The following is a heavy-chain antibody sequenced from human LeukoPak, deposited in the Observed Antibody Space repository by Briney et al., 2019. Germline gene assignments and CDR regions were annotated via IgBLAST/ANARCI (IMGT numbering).Heavy chain of an antibody. V-gene: IGHV5-51*01. CDR1: GYRFTSDW. CDR3: ARLSGRVVCSAGSCYIDS. CDR2: IYPGDSDT. D-gene: IGHD2-15*01. J-gene: IGHJ4*02. Sequence: GESLKISCKGSGYRFTSDWIGWVRQMPGKGLEWMGIIYPGDSDTRYSPSFQGQVTISADKSVNTAYLQWSNLKASDTAMYYCARLSGRVVCSAGSCYIDSWGQGTLVTVSS.